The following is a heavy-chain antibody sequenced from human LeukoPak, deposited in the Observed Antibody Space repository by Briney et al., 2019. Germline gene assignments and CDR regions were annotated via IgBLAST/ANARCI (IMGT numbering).Heavy chain of an antibody. CDR2: IYYSGST. CDR1: GGSISSYY. V-gene: IGHV4-59*01. Sequence: SETLSLTCAVSGGSISSYYWSWIRQPPGKGLEWIGYIYYSGSTNYNPSLKSRVTISVDTSKNQFSLKLSSVTAADTAVYYCARSYDFWRGYDAVDIWGQGTMVTVSS. J-gene: IGHJ3*02. CDR3: ARSYDFWRGYDAVDI. D-gene: IGHD3-3*01.